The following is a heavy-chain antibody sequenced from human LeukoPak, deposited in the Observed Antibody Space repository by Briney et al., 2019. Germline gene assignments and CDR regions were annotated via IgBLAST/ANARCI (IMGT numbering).Heavy chain of an antibody. CDR2: MNSDGSTT. Sequence: GGSLRLSCAASGFTFSRYGMHWVRQAPGKGLVWVSRMNSDGSTTTYADSVKGRFTISRDNAKNTLYLQMNSLRAEDTAVYYCARDGIVGAYNAGNDYWGQGTLVTVSS. V-gene: IGHV3-74*01. D-gene: IGHD1-26*01. CDR3: ARDGIVGAYNAGNDY. CDR1: GFTFSRYG. J-gene: IGHJ4*02.